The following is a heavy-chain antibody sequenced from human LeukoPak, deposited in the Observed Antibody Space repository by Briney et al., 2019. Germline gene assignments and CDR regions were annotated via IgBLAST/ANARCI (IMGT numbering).Heavy chain of an antibody. J-gene: IGHJ4*02. CDR2: MSYDGRNK. CDR1: GFTFRSYA. V-gene: IGHV3-30*04. D-gene: IGHD7-27*01. Sequence: GGSLRLSCAASGFTFRSYAMHWVRQAPGKGLEWVAVMSYDGRNKYYADSVKGRFTISRDNSKNTLYLQMNSLRGEDTAVYYCARDGDPTAYFDYWGQGTLVTVSS. CDR3: ARDGDPTAYFDY.